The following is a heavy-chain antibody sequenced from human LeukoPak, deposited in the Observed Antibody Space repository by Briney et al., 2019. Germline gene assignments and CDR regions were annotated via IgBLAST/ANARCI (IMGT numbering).Heavy chain of an antibody. CDR2: ISSSSSFI. CDR3: ARGTWSGYGVYFDY. V-gene: IGHV3-21*01. D-gene: IGHD3-3*01. CDR1: GFTSSSYS. Sequence: KAGGSLRLSCAASGFTSSSYSMNWVRQSPGKGLEWVSSISSSSSFIYYVDLVKGRFTISRDNAKNSLYLRMNSLRAEDTALYYCARGTWSGYGVYFDYWGQGTLVTVSS. J-gene: IGHJ4*02.